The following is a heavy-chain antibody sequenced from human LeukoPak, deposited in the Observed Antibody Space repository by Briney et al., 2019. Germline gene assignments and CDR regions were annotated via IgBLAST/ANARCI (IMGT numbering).Heavy chain of an antibody. CDR2: ISSSSSYI. V-gene: IGHV3-21*01. CDR1: GFTVSSNY. CDR3: ARGSVTGGYYYYMDV. D-gene: IGHD2-21*02. J-gene: IGHJ6*03. Sequence: GGSLRLSCEASGFTVSSNYMNWVRQAPGKGLEWVSSISSSSSYIYYADSVKGRFTISRDNAKNSLYLQMNSLRAEDTAVYYCARGSVTGGYYYYMDVWGKGTTVTVSS.